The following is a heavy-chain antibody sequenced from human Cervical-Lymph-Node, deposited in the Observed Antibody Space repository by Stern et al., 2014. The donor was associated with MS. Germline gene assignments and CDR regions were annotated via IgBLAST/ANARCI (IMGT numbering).Heavy chain of an antibody. CDR1: GGTLSSYT. V-gene: IGHV1-69*18. CDR3: AGGSGSTPFDY. Sequence: QVQLVQSGTEVKKPGSSGKVSCKASGGTLSSYTLNWVRQAPGQGLEWMGRIIPILCTADYAQKFQGRVTVTADESTNTANMELRSLRSEDTAVYYCAGGSGSTPFDYWGQGTLVSVSS. J-gene: IGHJ4*02. D-gene: IGHD5-12*01. CDR2: IIPILCTA.